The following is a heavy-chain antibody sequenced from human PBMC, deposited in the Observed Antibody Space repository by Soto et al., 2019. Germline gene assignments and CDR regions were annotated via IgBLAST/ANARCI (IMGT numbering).Heavy chain of an antibody. CDR2: IWYDGSNK. CDR3: AREVEDFAGNMWHDY. J-gene: IGHJ4*02. D-gene: IGHD2-15*01. V-gene: IGHV3-33*01. Sequence: VAVIWYDGSNKYYADSVKGRFTISRDNSKNTLYLQMNSLRAEDTAVYYCAREVEDFAGNMWHDYWGQGTLVTVSS.